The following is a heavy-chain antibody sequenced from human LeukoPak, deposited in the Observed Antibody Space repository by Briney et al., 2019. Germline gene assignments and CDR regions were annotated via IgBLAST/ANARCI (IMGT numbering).Heavy chain of an antibody. CDR3: ARYCTNGVCYVAPDDRDAFDI. V-gene: IGHV5-51*01. CDR2: IYPGDSDT. CDR1: GYRFTSYW. J-gene: IGHJ3*02. D-gene: IGHD2-8*01. Sequence: GESLKISCKGSGYRFTSYWIGWVRPMPGKGLEWMGIIYPGDSDTRYSPSFQGQVTISADKSISTAYLQWSSLKASDTAMYYCARYCTNGVCYVAPDDRDAFDIWGQGTMVTVSS.